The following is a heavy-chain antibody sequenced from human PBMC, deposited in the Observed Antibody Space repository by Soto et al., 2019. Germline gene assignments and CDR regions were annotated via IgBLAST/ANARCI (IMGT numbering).Heavy chain of an antibody. CDR3: ARDSYYYGSGSYLIPPYYYYGMDV. CDR1: GFTFSSYW. D-gene: IGHD3-10*01. V-gene: IGHV3-74*01. J-gene: IGHJ6*02. CDR2: INSDGSST. Sequence: PRLSCAASGFTFSSYWMHWVRQAPGKGLVWVSRINSDGSSTSYADSVKGRFTISRDNAKNTLYLQMNSLRAEDTAVYYCARDSYYYGSGSYLIPPYYYYGMDVWGQGTTVTVSS.